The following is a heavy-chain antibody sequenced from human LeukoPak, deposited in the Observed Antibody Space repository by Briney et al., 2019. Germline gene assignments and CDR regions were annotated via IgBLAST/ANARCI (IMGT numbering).Heavy chain of an antibody. J-gene: IGHJ6*02. D-gene: IGHD5-12*01. CDR1: GFTFSSYS. Sequence: GSLRLSCAASGFTFSSYSMNWVRQAPGKGLEWVSSISSSSSYIYYADSVKGRFTISRDNAKNSLYLQMNSLRAEDMAVYYCARESIVAMEDYGMDVWGQGTTVTVSS. CDR2: ISSSSSYI. CDR3: ARESIVAMEDYGMDV. V-gene: IGHV3-21*01.